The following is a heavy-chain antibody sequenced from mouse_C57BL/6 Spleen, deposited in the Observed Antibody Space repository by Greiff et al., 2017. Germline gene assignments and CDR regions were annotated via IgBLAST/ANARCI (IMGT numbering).Heavy chain of an antibody. J-gene: IGHJ1*03. CDR1: GYTFTNYW. D-gene: IGHD2-3*01. CDR3: ARKDFDGYYWYVEV. Sequence: VQVVESGAELVRPGTSVKMSCKASGYTFTNYWIGWAKQRPGHGLEWIGDIYPGGGYTNYNEKFKGKATLTADKSSSTAYMQFSSLTSEDSAIYYCARKDFDGYYWYVEVWGTGTTVTVSS. CDR2: IYPGGGYT. V-gene: IGHV1-63*01.